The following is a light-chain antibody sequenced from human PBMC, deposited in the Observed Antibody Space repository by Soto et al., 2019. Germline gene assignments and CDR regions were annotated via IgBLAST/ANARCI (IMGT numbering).Light chain of an antibody. J-gene: IGKJ1*01. V-gene: IGKV2-24*01. CDR1: QSLVHMDGNTY. CDR3: MQTTQDPWT. Sequence: DIVMTQTQLSAPVPLGHSAPISGRSSQSLVHMDGNTYLSWLQERPGQPPRLLIYKISKRLSGVPDRFSGSGAGTDFTLKISRVEAEDVGIYYCMQTTQDPWTFGQGTKVEIK. CDR2: KIS.